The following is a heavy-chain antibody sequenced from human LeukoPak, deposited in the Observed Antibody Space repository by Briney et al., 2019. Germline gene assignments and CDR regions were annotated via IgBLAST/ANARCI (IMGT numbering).Heavy chain of an antibody. V-gene: IGHV3-21*01. CDR2: ISSNSSYI. J-gene: IGHJ3*02. CDR3: ARAGGWFGDYAFDI. Sequence: GGSLTLSCAASGFTFSSYSMNWVRQAPGKGLEWVSSISSNSSYIYYADSVKGRFTISRDNAKNSLYLQMNSLRAEDTAVYYCARAGGWFGDYAFDIWGQGTMVTVSS. CDR1: GFTFSSYS. D-gene: IGHD3-10*01.